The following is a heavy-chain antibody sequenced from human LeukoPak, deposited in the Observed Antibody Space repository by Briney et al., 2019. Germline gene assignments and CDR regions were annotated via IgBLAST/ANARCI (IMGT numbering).Heavy chain of an antibody. CDR3: ARYFARYCSSTSCSDAFDI. D-gene: IGHD2-2*01. J-gene: IGHJ3*02. CDR1: GGSISSSSYY. V-gene: IGHV4-39*01. Sequence: SETLSLTCTVSGGSISSSSYYWGWIRQPPGKGLEWIGSSYYSGSTYYNPSLKSRVTISVDTSKNQFSLKLSSVTAADTAVYYCARYFARYCSSTSCSDAFDIWGQGTMVTVSS. CDR2: SYYSGST.